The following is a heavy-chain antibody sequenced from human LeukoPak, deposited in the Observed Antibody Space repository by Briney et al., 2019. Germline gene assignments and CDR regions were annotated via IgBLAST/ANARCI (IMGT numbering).Heavy chain of an antibody. CDR1: GYTFTGYY. Sequence: ASVKVSCKTSGYTFTGYYIHWVRRAPGQGLEWMGWITPKSGDTDSAQKFQDRVTMTRDTSISTAYMELSRLTSDDTAVYYCARSPIGLGFFDYWGQGTLVTVSS. V-gene: IGHV1-2*02. CDR3: ARSPIGLGFFDY. CDR2: ITPKSGDT. J-gene: IGHJ4*02. D-gene: IGHD7-27*01.